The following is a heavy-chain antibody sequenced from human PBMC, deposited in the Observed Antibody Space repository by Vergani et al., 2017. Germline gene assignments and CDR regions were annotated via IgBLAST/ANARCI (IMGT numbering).Heavy chain of an antibody. CDR3: ARAIRLLAVIDAVDR. J-gene: IGHJ3*02. CDR2: ISSSSSYI. CDR1: GFTFSSYS. Sequence: EVQLVESGGGLVKPGGSLRLSCAASGFTFSSYSMNWVRQAPGKGLEWVSSISSSSSYIYYADSVKGRFTIARDNAKNSLYLQMNSLRAEDTAEYYCARAIRLLAVIDAVDRWGEGTMVSDS. D-gene: IGHD3-3*01. V-gene: IGHV3-21*01.